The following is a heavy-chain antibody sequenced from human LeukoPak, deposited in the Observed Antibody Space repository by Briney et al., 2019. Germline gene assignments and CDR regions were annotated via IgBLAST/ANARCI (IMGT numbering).Heavy chain of an antibody. D-gene: IGHD6-19*01. V-gene: IGHV3-23*01. Sequence: GGSLRLSCAASGFTFSNYAMSWVRQAPGKGLEWVSDINGSGGRTYYADSVKGRFTISRDNSKNTLYLQMNSLRAEDTAVYYCAKNTDSSGWYKGSYFDYWGQGTLVTVSS. J-gene: IGHJ4*02. CDR1: GFTFSNYA. CDR2: INGSGGRT. CDR3: AKNTDSSGWYKGSYFDY.